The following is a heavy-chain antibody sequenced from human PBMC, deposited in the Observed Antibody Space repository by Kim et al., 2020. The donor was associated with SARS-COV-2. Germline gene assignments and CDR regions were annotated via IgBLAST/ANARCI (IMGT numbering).Heavy chain of an antibody. D-gene: IGHD1-20*01. V-gene: IGHV6-1*01. Sequence: YAVSVTSRVTIYPDTSKDQFSLQLSSVSPEDTAVYYCARSLTGAGIEFDYWGQGTLVTVSS. CDR3: ARSLTGAGIEFDY. J-gene: IGHJ4*02.